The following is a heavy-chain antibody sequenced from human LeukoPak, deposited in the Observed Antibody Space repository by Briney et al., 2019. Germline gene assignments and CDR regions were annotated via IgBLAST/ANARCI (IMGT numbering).Heavy chain of an antibody. J-gene: IGHJ4*02. Sequence: PSETLSLTCTVSGGSISSGGYYWSWIRQAPGKGLEWVAVISYDGSNKYYADSVKGRFTISRDNSKNTLYLQMNSLRAEDTAVYYCANPKYDFWSGPLDYWGQGTLVTVSS. CDR1: GGSISSGG. CDR3: ANPKYDFWSGPLDY. CDR2: ISYDGSNK. V-gene: IGHV3-30*18. D-gene: IGHD3/OR15-3a*01.